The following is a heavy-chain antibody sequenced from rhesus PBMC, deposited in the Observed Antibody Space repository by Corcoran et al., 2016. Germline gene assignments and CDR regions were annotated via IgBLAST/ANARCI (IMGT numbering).Heavy chain of an antibody. Sequence: QVQLQESGPGLVKPSETLSLTCAVSGGSISSGYYYWSWIRQPPGKGPEWIGYITYSGSTYYNPSLKSRVTISTDTSKNQFSLKLSSVTAADTAVYYCARVGYCTGSGCYFIFGYWGQGVLVTVSS. D-gene: IGHD2-21*01. CDR3: ARVGYCTGSGCYFIFGY. CDR1: GGSISSGYYY. J-gene: IGHJ4*01. CDR2: ITYSGST. V-gene: IGHV4-122*02.